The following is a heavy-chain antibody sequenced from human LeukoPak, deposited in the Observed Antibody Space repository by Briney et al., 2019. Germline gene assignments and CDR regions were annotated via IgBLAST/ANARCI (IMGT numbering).Heavy chain of an antibody. CDR1: GGTFSSYA. CDR3: ARCNYDILTGYYPSYYFDY. D-gene: IGHD3-9*01. Sequence: SVKVSCKASGGTFSSYAISWVRQAPGQGLEWMGGIIPIFGTANYAQKFQGRVTITADKSTSTAYMELSSLRSEDTAVYYCARCNYDILTGYYPSYYFDYWGQGTLVTVSS. J-gene: IGHJ4*02. CDR2: IIPIFGTA. V-gene: IGHV1-69*06.